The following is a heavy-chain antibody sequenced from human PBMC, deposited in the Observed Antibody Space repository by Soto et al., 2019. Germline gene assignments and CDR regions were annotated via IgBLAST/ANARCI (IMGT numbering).Heavy chain of an antibody. CDR2: ISYDGSNK. V-gene: IGHV3-30-3*01. CDR3: ARERVAGYFDY. J-gene: IGHJ4*02. CDR1: GFTFSSYA. D-gene: IGHD6-19*01. Sequence: PGGSLRLSCAASGFTFSSYAMHWVRQAPGKWLEWVAVISYDGSNKYYADSVKGRFTISRDNSKNTLYLQMNSLRAEDTAAYYCARERVAGYFDYWGQGTLVTV.